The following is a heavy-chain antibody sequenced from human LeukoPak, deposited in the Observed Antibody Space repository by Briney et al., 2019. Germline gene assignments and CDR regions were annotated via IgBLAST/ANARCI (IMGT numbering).Heavy chain of an antibody. CDR3: ARDQGAGGY. CDR1: GFTFSSYS. Sequence: GGSLRLSCAASGFTFSSYSMNWVRQAPGKGLEWVSSISSSSSDIYYADSVKGRFTISRDNAKNSLHLQTNSLRAEDTAVYYCARDQGAGGYWGQGTLVTVSS. CDR2: ISSSSSDI. J-gene: IGHJ4*02. V-gene: IGHV3-21*01. D-gene: IGHD1-26*01.